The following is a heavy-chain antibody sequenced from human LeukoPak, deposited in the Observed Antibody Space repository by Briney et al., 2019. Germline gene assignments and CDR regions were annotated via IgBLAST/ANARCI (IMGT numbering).Heavy chain of an antibody. CDR2: MNPNSGNT. J-gene: IGHJ4*02. V-gene: IGHV1-8*01. Sequence: GASVKVSCKASGYTFTSYDINWVRQAPGQGLEWMGWMNPNSGNTGYAQKFQGRVTMTRNTSISTAYMELSSLRSEDTAVYYCARDYYDSSGYYSGDYWGQGTLVTVSS. CDR3: ARDYYDSSGYYSGDY. D-gene: IGHD3-22*01. CDR1: GYTFTSYD.